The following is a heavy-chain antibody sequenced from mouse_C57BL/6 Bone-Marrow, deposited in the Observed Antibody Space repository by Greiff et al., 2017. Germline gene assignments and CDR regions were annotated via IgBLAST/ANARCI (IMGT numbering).Heavy chain of an antibody. J-gene: IGHJ3*01. CDR2: INPSSGYT. CDR3: ARCYGSRRRTWFAY. Sequence: VQVVESGAELAKPGASVKLSCKASGYTFTSYWMHWVKQRPGQGLEWIGYINPSSGYTTYNQKFKDKATLTADKSSSTAYMQLSSLTYEDSAVYYCARCYGSRRRTWFAYWGQGTLVTVS. V-gene: IGHV1-7*01. D-gene: IGHD1-1*01. CDR1: GYTFTSYW.